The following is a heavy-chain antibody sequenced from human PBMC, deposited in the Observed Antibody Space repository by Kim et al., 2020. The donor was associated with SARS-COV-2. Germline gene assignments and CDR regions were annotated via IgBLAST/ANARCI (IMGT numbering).Heavy chain of an antibody. Sequence: SETLSLTCTVSGGSVSSGSYYWSRIRQPPGKGLEWIGYLYYSGSTNYNPPLKSRVTIAVDTSKNQFSLKLSSVTAADTAVYYCARSRWIQPFDHWGQGTLVTVSS. V-gene: IGHV4-61*01. J-gene: IGHJ4*02. CDR3: ARSRWIQPFDH. D-gene: IGHD5-18*01. CDR2: LYYSGST. CDR1: GGSVSSGSYY.